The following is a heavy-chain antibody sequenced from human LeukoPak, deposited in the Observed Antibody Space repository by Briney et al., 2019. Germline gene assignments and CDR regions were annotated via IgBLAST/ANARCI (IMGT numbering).Heavy chain of an antibody. Sequence: SETLSLTCTVSGGSISSYYWSWIRQPAGKGLEWIGRIYTSGSTNYNPSLKSRVTMSVDTSKNHFSLKLSSVTAADTAVYYCAGHMVRGVIYGTNHYYFDYWGQGTLVTVSS. CDR3: AGHMVRGVIYGTNHYYFDY. CDR2: IYTSGST. J-gene: IGHJ4*02. CDR1: GGSISSYY. V-gene: IGHV4-4*07. D-gene: IGHD3-10*01.